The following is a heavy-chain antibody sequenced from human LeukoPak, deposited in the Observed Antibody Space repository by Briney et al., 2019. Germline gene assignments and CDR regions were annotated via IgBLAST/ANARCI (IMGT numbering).Heavy chain of an antibody. V-gene: IGHV3-30-3*01. Sequence: GRSLRLSCAASGFTFSSYAMHWVRQAPGKGLEWVAVISYDGSNKYYADSVKGRFTISRDNSKNTLYLQMNSLRAEDTAVYYCARGGDMATVPHLYYFEYWGQGTLVTVSS. CDR3: ARGGDMATVPHLYYFEY. CDR1: GFTFSSYA. J-gene: IGHJ4*02. D-gene: IGHD5-24*01. CDR2: ISYDGSNK.